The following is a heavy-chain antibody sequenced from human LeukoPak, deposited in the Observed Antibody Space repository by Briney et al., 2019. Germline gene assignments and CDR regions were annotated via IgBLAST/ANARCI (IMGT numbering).Heavy chain of an antibody. Sequence: PSETLSLTCTVSGASVTSYYWNWIRQPPGKGLEWIGYILYSGTTNYNPSLNSRVTMSLDTSKNQFSLELSSVPAADTAVYYCARRIIARGLGQENWFDPWGQGILVTVSS. V-gene: IGHV4-59*02. D-gene: IGHD3-16*01. CDR2: ILYSGTT. CDR3: ARRIIARGLGQENWFDP. J-gene: IGHJ5*02. CDR1: GASVTSYY.